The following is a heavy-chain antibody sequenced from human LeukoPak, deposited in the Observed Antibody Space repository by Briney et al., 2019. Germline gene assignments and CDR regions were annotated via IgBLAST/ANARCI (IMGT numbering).Heavy chain of an antibody. Sequence: SGGSLRLSXAASGFTFSSYGMHWVRQAPGKGLEWVAFIRYDGSNKDYADSVKGRFTISRDNSKNTLYLQMNSLRAEDTAVYYCAKDMGRELPPYYYYYYMDVWGKGTTVTVSS. CDR1: GFTFSSYG. V-gene: IGHV3-30*02. D-gene: IGHD1-26*01. CDR2: IRYDGSNK. J-gene: IGHJ6*03. CDR3: AKDMGRELPPYYYYYYMDV.